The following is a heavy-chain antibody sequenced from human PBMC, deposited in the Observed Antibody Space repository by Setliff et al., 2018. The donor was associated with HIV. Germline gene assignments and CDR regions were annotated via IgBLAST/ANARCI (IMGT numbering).Heavy chain of an antibody. V-gene: IGHV4-39*07. Sequence: PSETLSLTCTVSGGSISSGSYYWGWIRQPPGKGLEWIGSIYYSGSIYYNPSLKSRVTISVDTSKNQFSLKLSSVTAADTAVYYCARVKSGSLGGYVDYWGQGTLVTVSS. J-gene: IGHJ4*02. CDR1: GGSISSGSYY. CDR3: ARVKSGSLGGYVDY. D-gene: IGHD3-10*01. CDR2: IYYSGSI.